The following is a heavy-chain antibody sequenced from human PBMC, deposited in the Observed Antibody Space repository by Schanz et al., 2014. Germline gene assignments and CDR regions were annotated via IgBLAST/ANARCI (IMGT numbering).Heavy chain of an antibody. J-gene: IGHJ3*02. Sequence: QVQLVQSGAEEKKPGSLVKVSCKASRSTFSSYTISWVRQARGQGLEWVGRFIPILDVGNYAQQIQGRVTFTANKSTSTAYMELSSLRYEDAALYSCARGTMPGTFDIWGQGTLVTVSA. CDR1: RSTFSSYT. CDR2: FIPILDVG. D-gene: IGHD2-2*01. CDR3: ARGTMPGTFDI. V-gene: IGHV1-69*02.